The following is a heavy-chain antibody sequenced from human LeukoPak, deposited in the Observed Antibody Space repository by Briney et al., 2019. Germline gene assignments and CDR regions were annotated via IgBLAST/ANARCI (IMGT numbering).Heavy chain of an antibody. Sequence: GRSLRLSCAASGFTFSSYAMHWVRQAPGKGLEWVAVISYDGSNKYYADSVKGRFTISRDNSKNTLYLQMNSLRAEDTAVYYCARGDYYDSSGYYYHYNWFDPWGQGTLVTVSS. CDR2: ISYDGSNK. CDR1: GFTFSSYA. CDR3: ARGDYYDSSGYYYHYNWFDP. J-gene: IGHJ5*02. V-gene: IGHV3-30-3*01. D-gene: IGHD3-22*01.